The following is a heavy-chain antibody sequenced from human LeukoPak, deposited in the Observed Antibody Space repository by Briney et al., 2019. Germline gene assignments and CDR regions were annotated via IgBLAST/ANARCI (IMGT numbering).Heavy chain of an antibody. V-gene: IGHV3-23*01. CDR1: GFTFSSYA. CDR2: ISGSGGST. J-gene: IGHJ6*03. CDR3: ARDLAVTAAYYYYMDV. D-gene: IGHD2-21*02. Sequence: GGSLRLSCAASGFTFSSYAMSWVRQAPGKGLEWVSAISGSGGSTYYAGSVKGRFTISRDNSKNTLYLQMNSLRAEDTAVYYCARDLAVTAAYYYYMDVWGKGTTVTVSS.